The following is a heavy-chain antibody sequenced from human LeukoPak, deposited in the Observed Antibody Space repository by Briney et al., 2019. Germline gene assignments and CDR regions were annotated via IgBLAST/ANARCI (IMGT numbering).Heavy chain of an antibody. V-gene: IGHV3-74*01. Sequence: PGGSLRISCAASGFTFSRYWMHWVRQAPGKGLVWVSHINTDGSSTNYADSVKGRFTISRDNAKNTLYLQMNSLRAEDTAVYYCARTPYTSSWYGWFDPWGQGTLATVSS. J-gene: IGHJ5*02. CDR3: ARTPYTSSWYGWFDP. D-gene: IGHD6-13*01. CDR2: INTDGSST. CDR1: GFTFSRYW.